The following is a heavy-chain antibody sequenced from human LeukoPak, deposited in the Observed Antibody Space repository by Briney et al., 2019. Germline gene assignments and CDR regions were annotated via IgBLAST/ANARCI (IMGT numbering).Heavy chain of an antibody. Sequence: PGGSLRLSCAASGFIFSSYAIHWVRQAPGKGLEWVAVISYDGSNKYYADSVKGRFTISRDNSKNTLYLQMNSLRAEDTAVYYCARDSYSSGYFDYWGQGTLVTVSS. V-gene: IGHV3-30-3*01. D-gene: IGHD3-22*01. CDR1: GFIFSSYA. J-gene: IGHJ4*02. CDR2: ISYDGSNK. CDR3: ARDSYSSGYFDY.